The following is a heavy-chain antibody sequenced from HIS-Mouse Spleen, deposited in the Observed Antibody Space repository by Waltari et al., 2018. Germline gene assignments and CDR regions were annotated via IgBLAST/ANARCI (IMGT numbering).Heavy chain of an antibody. Sequence: QVQLVESGGGVVQPGRSLRPSFAASGFTFSSYGMHWVRQGPGKGLEWVAVISYDGSNKYYADSVKGRFTISRDNSKNTLYLQMNSLRAEDTAVYYCAKDRNYFDYWGQGTLVTVSS. CDR3: AKDRNYFDY. CDR1: GFTFSSYG. J-gene: IGHJ4*02. V-gene: IGHV3-30*18. CDR2: ISYDGSNK.